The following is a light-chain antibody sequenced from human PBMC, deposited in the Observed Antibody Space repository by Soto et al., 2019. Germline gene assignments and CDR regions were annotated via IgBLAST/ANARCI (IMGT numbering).Light chain of an antibody. CDR2: GAS. CDR3: QQYGSSGT. J-gene: IGKJ1*01. Sequence: VLTPSEGTVSLSPRERATLYCRASQSVSTSYLAWYQQKPGQAPRLLIYGASNRATGIPDRFSGSGSGTDFTLTISRLEPEDFAVYYCQQYGSSGTFGQVGNVDVK. V-gene: IGKV3-20*01. CDR1: QSVSTSY.